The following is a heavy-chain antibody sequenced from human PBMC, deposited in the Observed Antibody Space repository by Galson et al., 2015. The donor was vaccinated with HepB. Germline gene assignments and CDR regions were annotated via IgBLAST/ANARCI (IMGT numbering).Heavy chain of an antibody. J-gene: IGHJ5*02. CDR1: GFTFSSYA. V-gene: IGHV3-23*01. CDR3: APHPGDFWSPFDP. CDR2: ISGSGGST. Sequence: SLRLSCAASGFTFSSYAMSWVRQAPGKGLEWVSAISGSGGSTYYADSVKGRFTISRDNSKNTLYLQMNSLRAEDTAVYYCAPHPGDFWSPFDPWGQGTLVTVSS. D-gene: IGHD3-3*01.